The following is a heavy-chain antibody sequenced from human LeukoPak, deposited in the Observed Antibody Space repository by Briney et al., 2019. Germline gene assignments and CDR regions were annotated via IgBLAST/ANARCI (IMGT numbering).Heavy chain of an antibody. Sequence: ASVKVSCKASGYTFTDYYMHWVRQAPGQGLEWMGRINPNSGGTNYAQKFQGRVTMARDTSISTAYMELSGLRSDDTAVHYCAPELRISYYFDYWGQGTLVTVSS. CDR2: INPNSGGT. D-gene: IGHD2-15*01. V-gene: IGHV1-2*06. J-gene: IGHJ4*02. CDR3: APELRISYYFDY. CDR1: GYTFTDYY.